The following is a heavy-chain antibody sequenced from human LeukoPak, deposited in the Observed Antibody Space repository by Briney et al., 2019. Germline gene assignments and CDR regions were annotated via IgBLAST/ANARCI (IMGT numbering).Heavy chain of an antibody. V-gene: IGHV1-69*04. D-gene: IGHD3-10*01. CDR2: IIPILGIA. CDR3: ARDYYGSGSYYNGGFDP. CDR1: GGTFSSYT. Sequence: SVKVSCKASGGTFSSYTISWVRQAPGQGLEWMGRIIPILGIANYAQKFQGRVTITADKSTSTAYMELSSLRSEDTAVYYCARDYYGSGSYYNGGFDPWGQGTLVTVSS. J-gene: IGHJ5*02.